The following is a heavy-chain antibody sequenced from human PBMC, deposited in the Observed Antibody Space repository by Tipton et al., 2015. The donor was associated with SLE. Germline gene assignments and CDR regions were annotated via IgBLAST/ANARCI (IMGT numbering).Heavy chain of an antibody. CDR1: GGSISSATYF. J-gene: IGHJ4*02. D-gene: IGHD6-13*01. V-gene: IGHV4-61*02. CDR3: AKYNSSYEPIDY. CDR2: IYASGTT. Sequence: TLSLTCTVSGGSISSATYFWTWIRQPAGEGLEWIGRIYASGTTNYNPSLKSRVTISLDTSKNQFSLKLSSVTAADTAGYYCAKYNSSYEPIDYWGQGTLVTVSS.